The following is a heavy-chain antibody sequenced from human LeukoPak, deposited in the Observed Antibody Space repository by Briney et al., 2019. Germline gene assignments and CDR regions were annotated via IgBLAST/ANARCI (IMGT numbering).Heavy chain of an antibody. V-gene: IGHV4-59*01. J-gene: IGHJ4*02. CDR3: ARHLAAPGTRGFDF. CDR2: IYYSGST. CDR1: GGSISSYY. D-gene: IGHD6-13*01. Sequence: SETLSLTCTVSGGSISSYYWSWIRQPPGKGLEWIGYIYYSGSTNYNPSLKSRVTISVDTSKNQFSLKLSSVTAADTAVYYCARHLAAPGTRGFDFWGQGILVTVSS.